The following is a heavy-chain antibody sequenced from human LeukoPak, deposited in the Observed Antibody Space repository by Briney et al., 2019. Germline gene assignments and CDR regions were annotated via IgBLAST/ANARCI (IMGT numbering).Heavy chain of an antibody. J-gene: IGHJ6*02. CDR3: VRDRVTGQYFGMDV. CDR1: GGSIRSKDY. D-gene: IGHD3-9*01. CDR2: IYNSAIT. V-gene: IGHV4-59*12. Sequence: AETLSLTCSVSGGSIRSKDYWSWIRQSPGKGLEWIGYIYNSAITNYNPNLKSRVTISPDTSKNQFSLELTSVTAADTATYYCVRDRVTGQYFGMDVWGQGTTIIVSS.